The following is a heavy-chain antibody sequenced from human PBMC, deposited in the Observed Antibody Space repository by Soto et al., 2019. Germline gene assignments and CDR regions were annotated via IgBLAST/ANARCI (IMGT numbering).Heavy chain of an antibody. J-gene: IGHJ3*02. D-gene: IGHD2-15*01. CDR1: GYRFKVFC. CDR3: ARPASAGSRDAFDI. V-gene: IGHV5-10-1*01. CDR2: IDPSDSFS. Sequence: PVEPLQNRCDGSGYRFKVFCVNVVRQKPGKGLEWVGRIDPSDSFSSYSPPFEGHVTISVDKSISTAYLQWTRLQAADTAVYYCARPASAGSRDAFDIWGQGTVVTVSS.